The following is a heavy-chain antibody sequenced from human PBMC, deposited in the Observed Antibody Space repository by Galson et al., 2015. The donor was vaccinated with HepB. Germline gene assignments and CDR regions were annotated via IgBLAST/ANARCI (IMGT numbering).Heavy chain of an antibody. CDR2: ISAYNGNT. CDR3: ARDGDIVVVPAAIPPITGKPAGLDP. D-gene: IGHD2-2*02. CDR1: GYTFTSYG. Sequence: SVKVSCKASGYTFTSYGISWVRQAPGQGLEWMGWISAYNGNTNYAQKLQGRVTMTTDTSTSTAYMELRSLRSDDTVVYYCARDGDIVVVPAAIPPITGKPAGLDPWGQGTLVTVSS. J-gene: IGHJ5*02. V-gene: IGHV1-18*01.